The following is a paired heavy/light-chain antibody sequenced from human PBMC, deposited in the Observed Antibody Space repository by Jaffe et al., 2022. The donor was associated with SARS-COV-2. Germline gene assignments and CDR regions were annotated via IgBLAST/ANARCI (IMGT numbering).Heavy chain of an antibody. J-gene: IGHJ2*01. CDR2: IFPGDSTT. CDR1: EYSFTNYW. D-gene: IGHD2-2*01. CDR3: ARHGRPAASWYFDL. V-gene: IGHV5-51*01. Sequence: EVQLVQSGAEVKKPGESLRISCKGSEYSFTNYWIVWVRQMPGKGLELMGVIFPGDSTTKYRPSFQGQVTFSVDRSISTAYLQWSSLKASDTAIYYCARHGRPAASWYFDLWGRGTLVTVSS.
Light chain of an antibody. CDR2: GAS. CDR3: QQYKNWPPET. J-gene: IGKJ1*01. V-gene: IGKV3-15*01. Sequence: EILMTQSPATLSVSPGERATLSCRASQGVSNNLAWYQQRPGQAPRLLIYGASNRANGVPDRFSGSGSGTEFILTISSLQSEDSAVYYCQQYKNWPPETFGQGTKVEIK. CDR1: QGVSNN.